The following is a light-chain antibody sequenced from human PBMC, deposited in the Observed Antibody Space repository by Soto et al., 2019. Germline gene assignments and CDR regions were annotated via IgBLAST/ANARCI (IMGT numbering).Light chain of an antibody. CDR1: QSVSTY. CDR2: GAS. V-gene: IGKV3-11*01. CDR3: HQRSNWPPFT. Sequence: EVVLTQSPATLSLSPGERATLSCRASQSVSTYLAWYQQKPGQPPRLLIYGASNRATGTPARFGGSGSGTDFTLTISSLEPEDFAVYYCHQRSNWPPFTFGPGTKVEIK. J-gene: IGKJ3*01.